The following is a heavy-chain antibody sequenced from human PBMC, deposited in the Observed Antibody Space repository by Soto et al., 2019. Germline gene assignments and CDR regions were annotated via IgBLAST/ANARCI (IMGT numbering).Heavy chain of an antibody. V-gene: IGHV4-39*01. D-gene: IGHD4-17*01. J-gene: IGHJ4*02. CDR1: GGSISSSSYY. CDR3: ARGTVALPVDFDY. Sequence: QLQLQESGPGLVKPSETLSLTCTVSGGSISSSSYYWGWIRQPPGKGLEWIGSIYYSGSTYYNPSLKSRVTISVDTSKNQFSLKLSSVTAADTAVYYCARGTVALPVDFDYWGQGTLVTVSS. CDR2: IYYSGST.